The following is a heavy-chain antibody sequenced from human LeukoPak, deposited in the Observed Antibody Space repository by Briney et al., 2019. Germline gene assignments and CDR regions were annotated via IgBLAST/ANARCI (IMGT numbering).Heavy chain of an antibody. CDR1: GYTLTELS. CDR3: ATHYYDSSGYYTFDY. Sequence: GASVKASCKVSGYTLTELSMHWVRQAPGKGLEWMGGFDPEDGETIYAQKFQGRVTMTEDTSTDTAYMELSSLRSEDTAVYYCATHYYDSSGYYTFDYWGQGTLVTVSS. V-gene: IGHV1-24*01. CDR2: FDPEDGET. D-gene: IGHD3-22*01. J-gene: IGHJ4*02.